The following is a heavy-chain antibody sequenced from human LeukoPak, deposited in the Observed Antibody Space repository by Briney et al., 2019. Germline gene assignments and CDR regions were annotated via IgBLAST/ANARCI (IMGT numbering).Heavy chain of an antibody. CDR1: EFTFSAYA. Sequence: GGSLRLSCAASEFTFSAYAMHWIRQAPGRGLELVAFVRYGGNIKYYADSVKGRFTISRDNSKNTLYLEMNSLRPEDTAVYYCTRDLGTEYNIFDYWGQGTLVTVSS. D-gene: IGHD3-9*01. CDR2: VRYGGNIK. V-gene: IGHV3-30*02. CDR3: TRDLGTEYNIFDY. J-gene: IGHJ4*02.